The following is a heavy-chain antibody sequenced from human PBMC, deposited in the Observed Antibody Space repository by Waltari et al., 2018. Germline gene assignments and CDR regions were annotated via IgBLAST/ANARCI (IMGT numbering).Heavy chain of an antibody. Sequence: QVQLVESGGGVVQPGRSLRLSCAASGFTFSSYGMHWVRQAPGKGLEWVAVIWYDGSNKYYADSVKGRFTISKNTLYLQMNSLRAEDTAVYYCAKEAWYYGSGSPVVAFDIWGQGTMVTVSS. J-gene: IGHJ3*02. D-gene: IGHD3-10*01. CDR1: GFTFSSYG. CDR2: IWYDGSNK. V-gene: IGHV3-33*03. CDR3: AKEAWYYGSGSPVVAFDI.